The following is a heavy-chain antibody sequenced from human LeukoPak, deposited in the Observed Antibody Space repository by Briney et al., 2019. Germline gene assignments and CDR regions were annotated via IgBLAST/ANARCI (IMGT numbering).Heavy chain of an antibody. CDR1: GGSISSSNW. Sequence: PSGTLSLTCAVSGGSISSSNWWSWVRQPPGKGLEWIGEIYHSGSTNYNPSLKSRVTISVDKSKNQFSLKLSSVTAADTAVYYCARALYSSSSGADYWGQGTLVTVSS. CDR3: ARALYSSSSGADY. J-gene: IGHJ4*02. D-gene: IGHD6-6*01. CDR2: IYHSGST. V-gene: IGHV4-4*02.